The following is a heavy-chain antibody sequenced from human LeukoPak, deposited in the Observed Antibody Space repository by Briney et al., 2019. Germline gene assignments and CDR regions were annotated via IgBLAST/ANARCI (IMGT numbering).Heavy chain of an antibody. CDR3: ARMVTTRFDP. CDR1: GGSISSGGYS. J-gene: IGHJ5*02. Sequence: PSETLSLTCAVSGGSISSGGYSWSWIRQPPGKGLEWIGYIYYSGSTYYNPSLKSRVTISVDTSKNQFSLKLSSVTAADTAVYYCARMVTTRFDPWGQGTLVTVSS. V-gene: IGHV4-30-4*07. D-gene: IGHD1-1*01. CDR2: IYYSGST.